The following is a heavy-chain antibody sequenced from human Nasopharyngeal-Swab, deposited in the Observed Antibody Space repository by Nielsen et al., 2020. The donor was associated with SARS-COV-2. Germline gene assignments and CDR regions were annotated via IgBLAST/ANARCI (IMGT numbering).Heavy chain of an antibody. CDR2: INTNTGNP. Sequence: ASVKVSCKASGYTFTSYAMNWVRQAPGQGLEWMGWINTNTGNPTYAQGFTGRFVFSLGTSVSTAYLQISSLKAEDTAVYYCARDLDYIWGTGRYFDYWGQGTLVTVSS. D-gene: IGHD3-16*01. CDR1: GYTFTSYA. V-gene: IGHV7-4-1*02. J-gene: IGHJ4*02. CDR3: ARDLDYIWGTGRYFDY.